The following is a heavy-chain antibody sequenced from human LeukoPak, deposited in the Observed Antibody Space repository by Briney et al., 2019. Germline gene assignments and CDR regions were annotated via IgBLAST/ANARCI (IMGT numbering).Heavy chain of an antibody. CDR2: ISYDGTQK. D-gene: IGHD4-17*01. V-gene: IGHV3-30*03. Sequence: GGSLRLSCAASGFTFRNYGMHWVRQAPGKGLEWVAVISYDGTQKFYADSVKGRFTISRDNSKNTLYLQMNSLRAEDTAVYYCARDPPVTTNSSFFDYWGQGTLVTVSS. CDR3: ARDPPVTTNSSFFDY. J-gene: IGHJ4*02. CDR1: GFTFRNYG.